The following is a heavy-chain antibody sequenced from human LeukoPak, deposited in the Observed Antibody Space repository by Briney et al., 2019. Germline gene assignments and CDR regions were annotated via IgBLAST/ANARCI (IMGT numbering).Heavy chain of an antibody. CDR2: ISDTAGST. D-gene: IGHD3-16*01. Sequence: GGSLRLSCAASGFSFSSDGMSWVRQAPGKGLEYVSAISDTAGSTYYADSVKGRFTISRDNSKNTLYLQMTSTRPDITAVYFCVRGFSFGPYGMDVWGQGTTVTVSS. J-gene: IGHJ6*02. CDR3: VRGFSFGPYGMDV. V-gene: IGHV3-64D*09. CDR1: GFSFSSDG.